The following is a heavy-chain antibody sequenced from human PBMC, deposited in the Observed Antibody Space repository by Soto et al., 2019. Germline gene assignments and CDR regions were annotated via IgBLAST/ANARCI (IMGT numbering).Heavy chain of an antibody. D-gene: IGHD3-16*02. CDR1: GGSFSGYY. Sequence: PSETLSLTCAGYGGSFSGYYWSWIRQPPGKGLEWIGEINHSGSTNYNPSLKSRVTISVDTSKNQFSLKLSSVTAADTAVYYCAREGVWGSYRYAGVDYWGQGTLVTVSS. CDR2: INHSGST. CDR3: AREGVWGSYRYAGVDY. J-gene: IGHJ4*02. V-gene: IGHV4-34*01.